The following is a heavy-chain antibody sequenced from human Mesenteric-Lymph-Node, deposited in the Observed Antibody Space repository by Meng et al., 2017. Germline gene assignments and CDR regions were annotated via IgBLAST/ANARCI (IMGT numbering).Heavy chain of an antibody. CDR2: ITDSGGST. V-gene: IGHV3-23*01. CDR1: GFTFSSYA. J-gene: IGHJ3*02. D-gene: IGHD2-15*01. CDR3: ATSLNVVVVAATYVDAFDI. Sequence: GGSLRLSCAASGFTFSSYAMSWVRQAPGKGLEWVSSITDSGGSTYYADSVKGRFTISRDNSKSTLYLQMNSLRAEDTAVYYCATSLNVVVVAATYVDAFDIWGQGTMVTVSS.